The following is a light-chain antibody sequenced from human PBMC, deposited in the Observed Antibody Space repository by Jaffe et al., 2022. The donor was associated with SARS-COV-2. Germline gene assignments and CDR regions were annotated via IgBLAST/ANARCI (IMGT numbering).Light chain of an antibody. V-gene: IGLV1-40*01. CDR1: SSNIGAGYD. CDR2: RNS. CDR3: QSYDSSLSGSVV. J-gene: IGLJ2*01. Sequence: QSVLTQPPSVSGAPGQRVTISCTGSSSNIGAGYDVYWYQHLPGTAPKLLISRNSNRPSGVPDRFSGSRSDTSASLAITGLQAEDEADYYCQSYDSSLSGSVVFGGGTKLTVL.